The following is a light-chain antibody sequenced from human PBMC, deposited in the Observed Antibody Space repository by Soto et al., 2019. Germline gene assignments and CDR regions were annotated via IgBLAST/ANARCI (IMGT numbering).Light chain of an antibody. CDR1: QSVSSS. J-gene: IGKJ5*01. CDR2: DAS. CDR3: QQRSNWPPIT. V-gene: IGKV3-11*01. Sequence: EIVLTQSPATLSLSPGERATLSCRASQSVSSSLAWYQQKPGQAPRLLIYDASNRATGIPARFSGSGSGTDFTLTISSLEPEDFAVYYCQQRSNWPPITFGQGTRREIK.